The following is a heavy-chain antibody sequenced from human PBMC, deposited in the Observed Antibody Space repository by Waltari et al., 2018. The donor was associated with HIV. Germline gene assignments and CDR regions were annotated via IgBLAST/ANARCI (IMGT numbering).Heavy chain of an antibody. D-gene: IGHD3-22*01. CDR2: IYYSGST. Sequence: QVQLQESGPGLVKPSQTLSLTCTVSGGSISSGGYYWSWIRQPPGKGLEWIGYIYYSGSTFYNPSLKSRLTISVDTSKNQFSLKLSSVTAADTAVYYCAREYYYDSSGHSDMYYFDYWGQGTLVTVSS. CDR3: AREYYYDSSGHSDMYYFDY. CDR1: GGSISSGGYY. J-gene: IGHJ4*02. V-gene: IGHV4-31*03.